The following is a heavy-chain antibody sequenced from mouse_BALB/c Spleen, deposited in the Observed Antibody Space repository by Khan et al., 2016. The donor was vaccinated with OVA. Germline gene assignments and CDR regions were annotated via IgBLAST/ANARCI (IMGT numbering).Heavy chain of an antibody. Sequence: EVQLVESGGGLVQPKGSLKLSCAASGFTFKTYAMNWVRQAPGKGLEWVARIRSKSNNYATYYADSVKDRFTISRDDAQSMLYLQMNNLKTEDTSMYSCVRQLGLRSAWFAYWRQGTLVTVSA. CDR2: IRSKSNNYAT. D-gene: IGHD3-1*01. V-gene: IGHV10-1*02. J-gene: IGHJ3*01. CDR1: GFTFKTYA. CDR3: VRQLGLRSAWFAY.